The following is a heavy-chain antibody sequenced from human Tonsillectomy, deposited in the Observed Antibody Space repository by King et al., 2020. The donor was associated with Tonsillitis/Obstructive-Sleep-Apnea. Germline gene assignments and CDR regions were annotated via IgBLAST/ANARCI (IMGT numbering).Heavy chain of an antibody. CDR1: GFTFSDYY. D-gene: IGHD3-22*01. CDR3: ARDQGSRYYDSSSYYHHYYYYYMDV. V-gene: IGHV3-11*01. CDR2: ISRSVKTI. J-gene: IGHJ6*03. Sequence: VQLVESGGGLVKPGGSLRLSCAASGFTFSDYYMSWIRQAPGKGLEWVSYISRSVKTIYYADSVKGRFTISRDNAKNSLYLQMNSLRAEDTAVDYCARDQGSRYYDSSSYYHHYYYYYMDVWGKGTTVTVSS.